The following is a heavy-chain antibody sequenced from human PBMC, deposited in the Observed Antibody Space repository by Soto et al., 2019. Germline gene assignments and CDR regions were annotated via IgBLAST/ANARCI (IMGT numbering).Heavy chain of an antibody. CDR1: GGSISSYY. CDR2: INYGGTT. Sequence: QVQLQESGPGLVKPSETLSLTCTVSGGSISSYYWSWLRQPPGKGLEWIGDINYGGTTNHNPSLKSRATISVDTSKNQFSLKLTSVTTADTAVYYCARGYSATYGRLDPWGQGTLVTVSS. D-gene: IGHD1-26*01. V-gene: IGHV4-59*01. CDR3: ARGYSATYGRLDP. J-gene: IGHJ5*02.